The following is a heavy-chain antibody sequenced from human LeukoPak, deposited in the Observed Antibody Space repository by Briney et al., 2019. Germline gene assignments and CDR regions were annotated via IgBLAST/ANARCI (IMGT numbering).Heavy chain of an antibody. Sequence: SETLSLTCTVSGGSISSDYWSWIRQPPGKGLEWSGYIYYSGSTNYNPSLKSRVTISVDTSKNQFSLKLSSVTAADTAVYYCARARITMVRGVHDAFDIWGQGTMVTVSS. CDR1: GGSISSDY. CDR2: IYYSGST. V-gene: IGHV4-59*01. D-gene: IGHD3-10*01. CDR3: ARARITMVRGVHDAFDI. J-gene: IGHJ3*02.